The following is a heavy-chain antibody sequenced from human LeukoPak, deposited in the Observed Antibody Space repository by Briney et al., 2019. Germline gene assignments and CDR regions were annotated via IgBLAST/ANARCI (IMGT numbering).Heavy chain of an antibody. CDR3: ARDVRYASGWSTPES. J-gene: IGHJ5*02. Sequence: KPSETLSLTCTVSGGSIINHYWSWIRQPAGKGLEWIGRIYSSGSANYSPSLKSRVSMSIDTSNNHFSLNLTSVTAADTALHFCARDVRYASGWSTPESWGQGTLVTVSS. CDR2: IYSSGSA. D-gene: IGHD6-19*01. CDR1: GGSIINHY. V-gene: IGHV4-4*07.